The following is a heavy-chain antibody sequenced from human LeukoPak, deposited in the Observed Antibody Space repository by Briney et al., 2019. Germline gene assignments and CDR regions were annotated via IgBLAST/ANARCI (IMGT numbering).Heavy chain of an antibody. D-gene: IGHD2-2*02. CDR3: AKDLESSVVVPAAIHGY. CDR2: ISDGTSRM. Sequence: GGSLRLSCAASGFTVSSNYMSWVRQAQGKGLEWVAYISDGTSRMYYTDSVKGRFTISRDDANNSLYLQMNSLRADDTAVYYCAKDLESSVVVPAAIHGYWGQGTLVTVSS. V-gene: IGHV3-48*04. J-gene: IGHJ4*02. CDR1: GFTVSSNY.